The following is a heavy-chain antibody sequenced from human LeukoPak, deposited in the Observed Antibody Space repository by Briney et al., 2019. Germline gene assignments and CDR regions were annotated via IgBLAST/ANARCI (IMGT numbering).Heavy chain of an antibody. D-gene: IGHD3-9*01. CDR2: IYYSGST. Sequence: SETLSLTCTVSGGSISSYYWSWIRQPPGKGLEWIGYIYYSGSTNYNPSLKSRVTISVDTSKNQFSLKLSSVTAADTAVYYCARVKTPDYDILTGYYRYYYYYMDVWGKGTTVTVSS. V-gene: IGHV4-59*01. CDR3: ARVKTPDYDILTGYYRYYYYYMDV. J-gene: IGHJ6*03. CDR1: GGSISSYY.